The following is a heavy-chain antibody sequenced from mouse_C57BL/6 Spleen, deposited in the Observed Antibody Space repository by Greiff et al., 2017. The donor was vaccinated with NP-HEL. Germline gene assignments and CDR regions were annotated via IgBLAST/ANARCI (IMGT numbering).Heavy chain of an antibody. J-gene: IGHJ4*01. Sequence: QVQLQQSGAELARPGASVKLSCKASGYTFTSYGISWVKQRTGQGLEWIGEFYPRSGNTYYNEKFKGKATLTADKSSSTAYMELRSLTSEDSAVYFCARSEVTGTGGYAIDYWGQGTSVTVSS. V-gene: IGHV1-81*01. D-gene: IGHD4-1*01. CDR1: GYTFTSYG. CDR3: ARSEVTGTGGYAIDY. CDR2: FYPRSGNT.